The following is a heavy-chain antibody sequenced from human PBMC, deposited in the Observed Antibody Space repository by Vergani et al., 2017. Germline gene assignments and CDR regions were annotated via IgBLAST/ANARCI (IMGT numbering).Heavy chain of an antibody. CDR2: INPSGGHT. D-gene: IGHD3-9*01. J-gene: IGHJ4*02. V-gene: IGHV1-46*03. CDR3: ARGDYGTLTGYRY. Sequence: QVQVVQSGAEVKKSGASVKVSCKTSGYTFSNYYMHWVRQAPGQGLEWMGIINPSGGHTNYAQKFQGRVTMTRDTSTSTVYMELSSLRSEDKAIYYCARGDYGTLTGYRYWGQGTLVTVSA. CDR1: GYTFSNYY.